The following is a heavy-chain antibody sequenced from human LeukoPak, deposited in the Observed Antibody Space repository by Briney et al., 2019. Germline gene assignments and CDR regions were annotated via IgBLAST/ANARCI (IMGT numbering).Heavy chain of an antibody. Sequence: GSVKVSCKASGYIFTSYAMNWVRQAPGQGLEWMGWINTNTGNPTYAQGFTGRFVFSLDTSVNTAYLQISSLKVDDTAVYYCAREGGSSGYSYGYNWFAPWGQGTLVTVSS. D-gene: IGHD5-18*01. CDR1: GYIFTSYA. J-gene: IGHJ5*02. CDR2: INTNTGNP. CDR3: AREGGSSGYSYGYNWFAP. V-gene: IGHV7-4-1*02.